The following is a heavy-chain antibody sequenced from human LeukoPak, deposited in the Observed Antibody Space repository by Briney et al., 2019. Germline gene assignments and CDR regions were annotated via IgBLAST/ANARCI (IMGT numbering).Heavy chain of an antibody. V-gene: IGHV3-21*01. D-gene: IGHD3-10*02. CDR3: AELRITMIGGV. CDR2: ISSGSNYI. J-gene: IGHJ6*04. Sequence: GGSLRLSCAASGFTFNYYSMNWVRQAPGKGLEWVASISSGSNYIHYADSVKGRFTISRDNAKNSLYLQMNSLRAEDTAVYYCAELRITMIGGVWGKGTTVTISS. CDR1: GFTFNYYS.